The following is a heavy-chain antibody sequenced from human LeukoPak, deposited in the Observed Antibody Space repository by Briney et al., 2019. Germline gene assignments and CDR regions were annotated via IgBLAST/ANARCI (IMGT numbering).Heavy chain of an antibody. CDR3: ARDGLHTAHFDY. V-gene: IGHV3-48*02. CDR1: GFTFSTYT. D-gene: IGHD5-18*01. Sequence: GGSLRLSCAASGFTFSTYTMNRVRQPPGKGLKWVSTVSDSSDVHYSDSVKGRFTISRDNARNSLYLQMNSLRDEDTAVYYCARDGLHTAHFDYWGQGTLVTVSS. J-gene: IGHJ4*02. CDR2: VSDSSDV.